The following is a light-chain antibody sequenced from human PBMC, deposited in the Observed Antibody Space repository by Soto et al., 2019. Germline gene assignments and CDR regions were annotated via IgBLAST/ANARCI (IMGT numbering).Light chain of an antibody. V-gene: IGKV3-20*01. CDR1: QSVSRSY. Sequence: EIVLTQSPGTLSLSPGERATLSCRASQSVSRSYLAWYQQKPGRAPRLLVVGPSSRATGIPDRFSGSGSGTDFHLTINSLEPEDFAVYYCQLYGSSPKYTLGQGTTVEI. CDR2: GPS. CDR3: QLYGSSPKYT. J-gene: IGKJ2*01.